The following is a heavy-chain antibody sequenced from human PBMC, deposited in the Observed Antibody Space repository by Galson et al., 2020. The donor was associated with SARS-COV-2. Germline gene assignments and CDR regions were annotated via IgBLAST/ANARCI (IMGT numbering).Heavy chain of an antibody. J-gene: IGHJ4*02. CDR1: GFTFNTYP. D-gene: IGHD2-8*02. V-gene: IGHV3-30*04. Sequence: GGSLRLSCTASGFTFNTYPMHWVRQTPGKGLEWVAVISYGGSDKYYADSVKGRFTIARDNSKNTLYLQMNSLRPEDTAVYYCARVLAVSGNNGYFDYWGQGTLVTVSS. CDR3: ARVLAVSGNNGYFDY. CDR2: ISYGGSDK.